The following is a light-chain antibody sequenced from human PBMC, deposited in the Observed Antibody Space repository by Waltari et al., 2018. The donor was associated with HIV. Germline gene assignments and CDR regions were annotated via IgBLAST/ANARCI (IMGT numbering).Light chain of an antibody. Sequence: ELVMTQSPATLSASPGERATLPCRASQSVSSNLAWYQQKPGQAPRLLIYGASTRATGIPARFSGSGSGTEFTLTISSLQSEDFAVYYCQQYNNWRTFGQGTKVEIK. CDR1: QSVSSN. J-gene: IGKJ1*01. V-gene: IGKV3-15*01. CDR3: QQYNNWRT. CDR2: GAS.